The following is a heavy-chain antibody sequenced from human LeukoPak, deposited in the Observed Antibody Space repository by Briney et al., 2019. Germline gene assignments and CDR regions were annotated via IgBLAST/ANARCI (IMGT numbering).Heavy chain of an antibody. V-gene: IGHV4-30-4*08. J-gene: IGHJ4*02. CDR1: GGSISSGDYY. D-gene: IGHD3-22*01. CDR2: IYYSGST. CDR3: ARHRYSSGLNYFDY. Sequence: PSETLSLTCTVSGGSISSGDYYWSWIRQPPGKGLEWIGYIYYSGSTNYNPSLKSRVTISVDTSKNQFSLKLSSVTAADTAVYYCARHRYSSGLNYFDYWGQGTLVTVSS.